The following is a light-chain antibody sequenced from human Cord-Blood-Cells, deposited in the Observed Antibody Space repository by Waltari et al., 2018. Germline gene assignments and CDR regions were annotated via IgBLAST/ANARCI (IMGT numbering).Light chain of an antibody. CDR3: SSYTSSSTLVV. J-gene: IGLJ2*01. V-gene: IGLV2-14*01. Sequence: QSALTQPASVSGSPGQSITISCTGTSSDVGGYNSGSWYQQHQGKAPKLMIYDVSNRPSWFSNRFSGSKSDNTASLTISGLQAEDEADYYCSSYTSSSTLVVFGGGTKLTVL. CDR1: SSDVGGYNS. CDR2: DVS.